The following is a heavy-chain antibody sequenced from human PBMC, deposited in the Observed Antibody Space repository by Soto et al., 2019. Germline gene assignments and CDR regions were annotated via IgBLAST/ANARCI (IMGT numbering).Heavy chain of an antibody. CDR3: ARGQVVAAQH. D-gene: IGHD2-15*01. CDR1: GGSISSYY. V-gene: IGHV4-59*12. J-gene: IGHJ4*02. CDR2: IYYSGST. Sequence: SETLSLTSTVSGGSISSYYWSWIRQPPGKGLEWIGYIYYSGSTYYNPSLKSRVTISVDRSKNQFSLKLSSVTAADTAVYYCARGQVVAAQHWGQGTLVTVSS.